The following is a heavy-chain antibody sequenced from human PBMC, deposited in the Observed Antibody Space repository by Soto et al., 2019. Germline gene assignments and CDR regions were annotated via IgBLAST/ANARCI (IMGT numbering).Heavy chain of an antibody. CDR2: IYYSGST. D-gene: IGHD1-1*01. V-gene: IGHV4-61*01. CDR3: ARGDWTGRYNWFDP. J-gene: IGHJ5*02. Sequence: SETLSLTCTVSGGSVSSGSYYWSWIRQPPGKGLEWIGYIYYSGSTNYNPSLKSRVTISVDTSKNQFSLKLSSVTAAATAVYYCARGDWTGRYNWFDPWGQGTLVTVSS. CDR1: GGSVSSGSYY.